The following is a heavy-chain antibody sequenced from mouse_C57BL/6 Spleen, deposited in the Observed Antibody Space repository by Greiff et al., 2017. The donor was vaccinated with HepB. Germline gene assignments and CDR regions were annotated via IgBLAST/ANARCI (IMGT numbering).Heavy chain of an antibody. V-gene: IGHV1-55*01. CDR3: ARSRTGTRYFDY. D-gene: IGHD4-1*01. Sequence: QVQLQQPGAELVKPGASVKMSCKASGYTFTSYWITWVKQRPGQGLEWIGDIYPGSGSTNYNEKFKSKATLTVDTSSSTAYMQLSSLTSEDSAVYYCARSRTGTRYFDYWGQGTTLTVSS. CDR1: GYTFTSYW. J-gene: IGHJ2*01. CDR2: IYPGSGST.